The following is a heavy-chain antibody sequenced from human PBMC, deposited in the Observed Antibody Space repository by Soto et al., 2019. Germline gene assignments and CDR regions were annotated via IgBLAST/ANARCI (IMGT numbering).Heavy chain of an antibody. V-gene: IGHV1-69*12. D-gene: IGHD2-15*01. J-gene: IGHJ6*02. CDR3: AKEDIVVVVAAVYCYYGMAV. Sequence: QVQLVQSGAEVKKPGSSVKVSCKASGGTFSSYAISWVRQAPGQGLEWMGGIIPIFGTANYAQKFQGRVTITADESTSTAYVEMSSLTSEDTAVSYCAKEDIVVVVAAVYCYYGMAVWGQGPTVTVSS. CDR1: GGTFSSYA. CDR2: IIPIFGTA.